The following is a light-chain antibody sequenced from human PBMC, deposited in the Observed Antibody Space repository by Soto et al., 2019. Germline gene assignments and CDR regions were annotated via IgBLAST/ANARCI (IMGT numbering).Light chain of an antibody. J-gene: IGKJ1*01. V-gene: IGKV2-28*01. CDR2: GAS. CDR1: QSLLHSNGYNY. Sequence: DIVMTQSPLSLPVTPGEPASISCRSSQSLLHSNGYNYLDWYLQKPGQSPQLLIIGASERVTGIPARFSGSGSGTEFTLSISSLQSDDFAVYYCQQYNTWPWTFGQGTKVDIK. CDR3: QQYNTWPWT.